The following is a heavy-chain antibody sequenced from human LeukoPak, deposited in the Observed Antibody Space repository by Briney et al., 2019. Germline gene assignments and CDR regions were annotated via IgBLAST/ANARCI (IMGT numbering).Heavy chain of an antibody. CDR2: INHSGST. V-gene: IGHV4-34*01. CDR1: GGSFSGYY. CDR3: AREGRGYSGYGPRYYYYYMDV. Sequence: SETLSLTCAVYGGSFSGYYWSWIRQPPGKGLEWIGEINHSGSTNYNPSLKSRVTISVDTSKNQFSLKLSSVTAADTAVYYCAREGRGYSGYGPRYYYYYMDVWGKGTTVTVSS. D-gene: IGHD5-12*01. J-gene: IGHJ6*03.